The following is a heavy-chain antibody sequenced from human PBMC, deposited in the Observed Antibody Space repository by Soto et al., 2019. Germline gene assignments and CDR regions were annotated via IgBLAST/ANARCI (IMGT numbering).Heavy chain of an antibody. V-gene: IGHV1-2*02. CDR2: INPQSGGT. CDR1: GYTFTDYY. J-gene: IGHJ4*02. D-gene: IGHD6-6*01. CDR3: ARVPNFFEYSSPTPAYHFDY. Sequence: QVQLVQSGAEVKNPGASVKVSCRTSGYTFTDYYLHWVRQAPGQGLEWMGWINPQSGGTNYAQRFRDGVTLTRDSSISTDYMELSRLKSDSTAVYYCARVPNFFEYSSPTPAYHFDYWGQGTLVTVSS.